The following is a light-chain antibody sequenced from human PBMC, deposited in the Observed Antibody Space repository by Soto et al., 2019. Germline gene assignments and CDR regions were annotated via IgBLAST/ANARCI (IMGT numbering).Light chain of an antibody. CDR2: KAS. V-gene: IGKV1-5*03. Sequence: DIQTTQSPSTLSGSVGDRVTITCRASQTISSWLAWYQQKPGKAPKLLIYKASTLKSGVPSRFSGSGSGTEFTLTISSLQPEDFATYFCQQGYSFAFTFGPGTKVDIK. CDR1: QTISSW. CDR3: QQGYSFAFT. J-gene: IGKJ3*01.